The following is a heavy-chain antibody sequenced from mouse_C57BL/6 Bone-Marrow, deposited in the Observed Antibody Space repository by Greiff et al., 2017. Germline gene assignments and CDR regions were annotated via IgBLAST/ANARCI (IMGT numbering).Heavy chain of an antibody. Sequence: QVQLQQPGAELVKPGASVKLSCKASGYTFTNYWMHWVKQRPGQGLEWIGMMHPNGGSPDYNEKFKSEATLSVDKSSRTAYMELSSLTSEDSAVHYCARSYDYGDYTMDYWGQGTSVTVSS. D-gene: IGHD2-4*01. CDR2: MHPNGGSP. CDR1: GYTFTNYW. J-gene: IGHJ4*01. V-gene: IGHV1-64*01. CDR3: ARSYDYGDYTMDY.